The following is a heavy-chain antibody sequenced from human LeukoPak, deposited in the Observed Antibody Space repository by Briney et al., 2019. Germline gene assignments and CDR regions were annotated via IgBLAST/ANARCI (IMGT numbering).Heavy chain of an antibody. Sequence: GGSLRLSCAASGFTFSSYAMSWVRQAPGKGLEWVSAISGSGGSTYYADSVKGRFTISRDNSKNTLYLQMNSLRAEDTAVYYCAKGGFVYYDSRAHVYWGQGTLVTVSS. V-gene: IGHV3-23*01. CDR3: AKGGFVYYDSRAHVY. CDR1: GFTFSSYA. D-gene: IGHD3-22*01. CDR2: ISGSGGST. J-gene: IGHJ4*02.